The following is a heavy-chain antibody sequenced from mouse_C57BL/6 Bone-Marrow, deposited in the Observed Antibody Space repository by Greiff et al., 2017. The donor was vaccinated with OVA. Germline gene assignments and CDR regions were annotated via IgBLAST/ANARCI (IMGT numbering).Heavy chain of an antibody. J-gene: IGHJ3*01. CDR3: ARGPIYDGYYAWFAY. V-gene: IGHV1-55*01. D-gene: IGHD2-3*01. CDR1: GYTFTSYW. Sequence: QVQLQQPGAELVKPGASVKMSCKASGYTFTSYWITWVKQRPGQGLEWIGDIYPGSGSTNYNEKFKSKATLTVDTSSSTAYMQLSSLTSEDSAVYYGARGPIYDGYYAWFAYWGQGTLVTVSA. CDR2: IYPGSGST.